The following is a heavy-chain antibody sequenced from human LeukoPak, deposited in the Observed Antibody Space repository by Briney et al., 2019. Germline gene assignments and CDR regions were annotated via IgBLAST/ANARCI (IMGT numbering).Heavy chain of an antibody. D-gene: IGHD6-13*01. CDR2: IIPIFGTA. Sequence: GASVKVSCKASGGTFNSHVISWVRQAPGQGLEWMGGIIPIFGTANYAQKFQGRVTITTDESTSTAYMELSSLRSEDTAVYYCARDPYSSSWYWFDPWGQGTLVTVSS. CDR1: GGTFNSHV. J-gene: IGHJ5*02. V-gene: IGHV1-69*05. CDR3: ARDPYSSSWYWFDP.